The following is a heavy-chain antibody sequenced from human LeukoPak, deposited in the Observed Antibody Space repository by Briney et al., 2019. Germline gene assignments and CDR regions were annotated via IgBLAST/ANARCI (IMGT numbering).Heavy chain of an antibody. V-gene: IGHV3-23*01. CDR2: ISASGGST. D-gene: IGHD4-23*01. CDR3: TRVHDENTNSGPFDY. CDR1: GFSFSSYA. J-gene: IGHJ4*02. Sequence: GGSLRLSCAASGFSFSSYAMSWVRQAPGKGLEWVSGISASGGSTYYADSVKGRFTISRDISRATLYLQVNSLRAEDTAVYYCTRVHDENTNSGPFDYWGQGTLVTVSS.